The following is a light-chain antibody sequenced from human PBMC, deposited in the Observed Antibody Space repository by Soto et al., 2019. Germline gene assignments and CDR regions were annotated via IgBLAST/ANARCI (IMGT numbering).Light chain of an antibody. J-gene: IGKJ4*01. CDR3: QHYKTWPLA. CDR1: QGVGST. Sequence: EIVMTQSPSTLSVSPGERVTLSCRESQGVGSTLAWYRQQPGQAPRLLIYDAYIRATGVPARFSGSGAGTEFTLTISSLQSEDFAVYYCQHYKTWPLAFGGGTKVDI. CDR2: DAY. V-gene: IGKV3-15*01.